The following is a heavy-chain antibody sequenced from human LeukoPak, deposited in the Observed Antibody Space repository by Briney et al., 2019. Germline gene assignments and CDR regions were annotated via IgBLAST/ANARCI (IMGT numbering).Heavy chain of an antibody. V-gene: IGHV3-7*01. CDR1: GFTFSNYW. J-gene: IGHJ4*02. D-gene: IGHD2/OR15-2a*01. CDR3: AGGAGFLIDY. CDR2: IKKDGSEK. Sequence: GGSLRLSCAASGFTFSNYWMNWVRQAPGKGPEWVAIIKKDGSEKYYVDSVKGRFTISRDNAKNSLYLQMNSLRANDTAVYFCAGGAGFLIDYWGQGALVTVSS.